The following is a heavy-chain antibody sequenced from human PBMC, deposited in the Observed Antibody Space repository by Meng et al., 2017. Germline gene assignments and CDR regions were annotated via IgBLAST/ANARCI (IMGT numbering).Heavy chain of an antibody. CDR3: ARGSGSWGY. CDR2: INHSGST. J-gene: IGHJ4*02. CDR1: GGSFSGYY. V-gene: IGHV4-34*01. Sequence: QVQLQQWCAGLLKPSETLSLPGAVYGGSFSGYYWCWIRQPPGKGLEWIGEINHSGSTNYNPSLKSRVTISVDTSKNQFSLKLSSVTAADTAVYYCARGSGSWGYWGQGTLVTVSS. D-gene: IGHD3-16*01.